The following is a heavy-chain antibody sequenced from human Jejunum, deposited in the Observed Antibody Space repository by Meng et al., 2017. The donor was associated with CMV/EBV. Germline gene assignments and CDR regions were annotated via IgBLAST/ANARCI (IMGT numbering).Heavy chain of an antibody. CDR1: GVSVKPRGVA. CDR3: ARTGSYDNFLDS. J-gene: IGHJ4*02. D-gene: IGHD3-9*01. CDR2: IYWDDDK. Sequence: LQESGPTLVKPPQTLSLTCTVSGVSVKPRGVAVSWIRQPPGKALECLALIYWDDDKRYSPSLKSRLTITRDSSRNQVVLTMTNMHPVDTATYFCARTGSYDNFLDSWGQGILVTVSS. V-gene: IGHV2-5*02.